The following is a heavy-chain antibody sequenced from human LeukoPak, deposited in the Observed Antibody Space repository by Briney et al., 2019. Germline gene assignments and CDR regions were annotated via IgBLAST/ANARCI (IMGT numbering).Heavy chain of an antibody. Sequence: PGGSLRLSCAASGFTFDDYAMHWVRQAPGKGLEWVSGISWNSGSIVYADSVKGRFTISRDNAKNSLYLQMNSLRAEDMALYYCAKSIAVTIFGVVTPDAFDIWGQGTMVTVSS. CDR3: AKSIAVTIFGVVTPDAFDI. CDR2: ISWNSGSI. D-gene: IGHD3-3*01. CDR1: GFTFDDYA. J-gene: IGHJ3*02. V-gene: IGHV3-9*03.